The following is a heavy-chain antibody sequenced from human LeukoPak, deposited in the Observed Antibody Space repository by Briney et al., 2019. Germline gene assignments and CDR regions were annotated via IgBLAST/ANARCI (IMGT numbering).Heavy chain of an antibody. Sequence: RAGGSLRLSCAASGFTVSSNYMSWVRQTPGKELEWVSVIYSGGSTYYADSVKGRFTISRDNSKNTPYLQMNSLRAEDTAVYYCARAHALGAHFVYWGQGTLVTVSS. D-gene: IGHD1-26*01. CDR1: GFTVSSNY. CDR2: IYSGGST. CDR3: ARAHALGAHFVY. V-gene: IGHV3-53*01. J-gene: IGHJ4*02.